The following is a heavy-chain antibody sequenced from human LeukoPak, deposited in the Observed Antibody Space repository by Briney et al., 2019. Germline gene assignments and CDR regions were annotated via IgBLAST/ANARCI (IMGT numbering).Heavy chain of an antibody. J-gene: IGHJ6*02. D-gene: IGHD4-17*01. CDR2: ISGSGGST. Sequence: GSLRLSCAASGFTFSSYAMSWVRQAPGKGLEWVSAISGSGGSTYYADSVKGRFTISRDNSKNTLYLQMNSLRAEDTAVYYCATFSFGDYYYYYGMDVWGQGTTVTVSS. CDR3: ATFSFGDYYYYYGMDV. CDR1: GFTFSSYA. V-gene: IGHV3-23*01.